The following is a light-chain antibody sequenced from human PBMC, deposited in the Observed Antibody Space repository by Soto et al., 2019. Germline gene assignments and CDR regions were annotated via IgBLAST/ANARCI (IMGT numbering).Light chain of an antibody. CDR2: EVS. CDR1: SSDVGGFDY. CDR3: SSYTGSSTLYV. J-gene: IGLJ1*01. Sequence: QSVLTQPVSVSGSPGQSITISCTGTSSDVGGFDYVSWYQQHPGKAPKLMIYEVSKRPSGVSNRFSGSKSGNTASLTISGLQAEDEADYYCSSYTGSSTLYVFGTGTKVTVL. V-gene: IGLV2-14*01.